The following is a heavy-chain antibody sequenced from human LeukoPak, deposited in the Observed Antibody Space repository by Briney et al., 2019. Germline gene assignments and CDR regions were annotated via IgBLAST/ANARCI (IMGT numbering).Heavy chain of an antibody. Sequence: PGGSLRLSCAASGFTFSSYGMHWVRQAPGKGLEWVAVISYDGSNKYYADSVKGRFTISRDNSKNTLYLQMNSLRAEDTAVYYCAREPSIYEAFDYWGQGTLVTVSS. V-gene: IGHV3-30*03. J-gene: IGHJ4*02. CDR3: AREPSIYEAFDY. D-gene: IGHD2/OR15-2a*01. CDR2: ISYDGSNK. CDR1: GFTFSSYG.